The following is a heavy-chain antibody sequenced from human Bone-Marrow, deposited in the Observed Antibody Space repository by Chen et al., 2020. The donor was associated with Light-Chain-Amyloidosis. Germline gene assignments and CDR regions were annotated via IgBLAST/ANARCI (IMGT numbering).Heavy chain of an antibody. CDR3: AKDISYDDILPGYPADAFDI. V-gene: IGHV3-23*04. CDR1: GFAFSSYA. J-gene: IGHJ3*02. Sequence: EVQLVESGGGLLQRGGSLRLSCAASGFAFSSYAMSWVRQAPGKGLEWASTMSGSGGGSYYGDSVKGRLTISRDNSKNALFLQMNSLRAEDTAVYYCAKDISYDDILPGYPADAFDIWGQGTMVTVSS. D-gene: IGHD3-9*01. CDR2: MSGSGGGS.